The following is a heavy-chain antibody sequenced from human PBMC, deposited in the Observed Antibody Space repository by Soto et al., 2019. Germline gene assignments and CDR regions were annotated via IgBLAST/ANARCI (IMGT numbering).Heavy chain of an antibody. Sequence: SETLSLTCAVYGGSFSCYYWSWIRQPPGKGLEWIGYLYNAGSTIYNPSLKSRVTISVDMSQNQFSLNLNYVTAADTAVYYCARDLWGYCGTDCYPLDVWGQGTTVTVS. CDR1: GGSFSCYY. V-gene: IGHV4-59*01. D-gene: IGHD2-21*02. J-gene: IGHJ6*02. CDR2: LYNAGST. CDR3: ARDLWGYCGTDCYPLDV.